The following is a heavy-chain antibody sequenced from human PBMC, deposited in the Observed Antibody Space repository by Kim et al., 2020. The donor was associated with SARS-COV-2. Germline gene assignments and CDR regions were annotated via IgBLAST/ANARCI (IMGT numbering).Heavy chain of an antibody. D-gene: IGHD6-13*01. Sequence: GGSLRLSCAASGFTFSNAWMSWVRQAPGKGLEWVGRIKSKTDGGTTDYAAPVKGRFTISRDDSKNTLYLQMNSLKTEDTAVYYCTTQSVSSSWWFYYYGMDVWGQGTTVTVSS. J-gene: IGHJ6*02. V-gene: IGHV3-15*01. CDR1: GFTFSNAW. CDR3: TTQSVSSSWWFYYYGMDV. CDR2: IKSKTDGGTT.